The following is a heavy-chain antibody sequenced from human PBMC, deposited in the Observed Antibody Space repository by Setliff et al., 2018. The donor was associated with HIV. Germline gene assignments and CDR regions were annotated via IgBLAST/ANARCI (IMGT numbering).Heavy chain of an antibody. CDR1: GGSISSSSYY. CDR2: IYYSGST. V-gene: IGHV4-39*07. Sequence: PSETLSLTCTVSGGSISSSSYYWGWIRQPPGKGLEWIGSIYYSGSTYYKPSLKSRVTISVDTSKNQFSLKLSSVTAADTAVYYCARGDGTKYYYYYYMDVWGKGTTVTVSS. J-gene: IGHJ6*03. D-gene: IGHD1-7*01. CDR3: ARGDGTKYYYYYYMDV.